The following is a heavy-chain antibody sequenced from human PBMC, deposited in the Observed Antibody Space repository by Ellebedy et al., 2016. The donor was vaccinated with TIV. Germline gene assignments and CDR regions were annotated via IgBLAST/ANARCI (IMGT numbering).Heavy chain of an antibody. CDR1: GFTFSSYS. V-gene: IGHV3-21*01. CDR2: ISSTSSHI. Sequence: GGSLRLSXAASGFTFSSYSMSWVRQAPGKGLEWVSYISSTSSHIYYADSVKGRFTISRDNSKNTLYLQMSSLRAEDTAVYYCVKDSYVTDVWGQGTTVTVSS. J-gene: IGHJ6*02. CDR3: VKDSYVTDV.